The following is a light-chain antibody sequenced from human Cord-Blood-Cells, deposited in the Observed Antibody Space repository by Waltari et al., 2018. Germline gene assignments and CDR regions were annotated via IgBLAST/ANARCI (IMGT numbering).Light chain of an antibody. CDR2: YAS. Sequence: EIVLTQSPATLFLSPGERATLSCRASQSVSSYLAWYQQKPGQAPRLLISYASNRATGIPARFSGSGSGTDFTLTISSLEPEDFVVYYCQQRSNWPPTFGGGTKVEIK. CDR3: QQRSNWPPT. J-gene: IGKJ4*01. V-gene: IGKV3-11*01. CDR1: QSVSSY.